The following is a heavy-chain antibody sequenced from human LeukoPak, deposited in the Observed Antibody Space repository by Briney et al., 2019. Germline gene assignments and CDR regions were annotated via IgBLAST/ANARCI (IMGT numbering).Heavy chain of an antibody. D-gene: IGHD2-2*01. Sequence: PGGSLRLSCAASGFTFSSYWMSWVRQAPGKGLEWVANIKQDGSEKYYVDSVKGRFTISRDNAKNSLYLQMNSLRAEDTAVYYCARGPAQEGVNPRYYYYYYVDVWGTGTTVTISS. CDR3: ARGPAQEGVNPRYYYYYYVDV. CDR1: GFTFSSYW. J-gene: IGHJ6*03. CDR2: IKQDGSEK. V-gene: IGHV3-7*03.